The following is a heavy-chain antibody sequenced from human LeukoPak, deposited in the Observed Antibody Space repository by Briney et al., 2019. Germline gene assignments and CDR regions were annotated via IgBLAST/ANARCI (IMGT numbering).Heavy chain of an antibody. Sequence: PGGSLRLSCAASGFTFSNFAMTWVRQAPGEGLEWVSSIVGSSSTYYADSLKGRFTISRDNAKNSLYLQMNSLRAEDTAVYYCARIGAGSSRDYWGQGTLVTVSS. CDR1: GFTFSNFA. D-gene: IGHD6-13*01. CDR3: ARIGAGSSRDY. CDR2: IVGSSST. J-gene: IGHJ4*02. V-gene: IGHV3-21*01.